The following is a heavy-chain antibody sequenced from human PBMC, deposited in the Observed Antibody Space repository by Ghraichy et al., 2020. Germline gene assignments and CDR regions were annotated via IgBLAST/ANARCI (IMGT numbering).Heavy chain of an antibody. V-gene: IGHV4-39*01. CDR2: IYYSGST. D-gene: IGHD3-16*01. CDR3: ARQGYYDYAYPDY. Sequence: SETLSLTCTVSGGSISSSSYYWGWIRQPPGKGLEWIGSIYYSGSTYYNPSLKSRVTISVDTSKNQFSLKLSSVTAADTAVYYCARQGYYDYAYPDYWGQGTLVTVSS. CDR1: GGSISSSSYY. J-gene: IGHJ4*02.